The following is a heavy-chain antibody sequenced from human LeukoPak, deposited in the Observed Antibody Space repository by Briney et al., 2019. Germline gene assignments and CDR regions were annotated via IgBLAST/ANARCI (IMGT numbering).Heavy chain of an antibody. J-gene: IGHJ4*02. D-gene: IGHD2-2*01. CDR3: ARDLGPAASIRSYFDY. V-gene: IGHV3-20*04. CDR1: GFTFDDYG. CDR2: INWNSDST. Sequence: GGSLRLSCAASGFTFDDYGMSWVRQAPGKGLEWVAGINWNSDSTGYTDSVKGRFTISRDNAKNSLYLQMNSLRAEDTAVYYCARDLGPAASIRSYFDYWGQGTLVTVSS.